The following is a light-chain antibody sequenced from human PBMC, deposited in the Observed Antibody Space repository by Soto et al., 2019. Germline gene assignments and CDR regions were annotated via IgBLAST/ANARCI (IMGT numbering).Light chain of an antibody. V-gene: IGKV1-39*01. CDR3: QQSYSTPLT. CDR1: QSISTY. CDR2: AAS. Sequence: DIQMAQSPSSLSASVGDRVTITCRASQSISTYLNWYQQKSGEAPKLLIYAASSLQSGVPSRFSGSGSGTDFTLTISSLQPEDFATYYCQQSYSTPLTFGGGTKVEIK. J-gene: IGKJ4*01.